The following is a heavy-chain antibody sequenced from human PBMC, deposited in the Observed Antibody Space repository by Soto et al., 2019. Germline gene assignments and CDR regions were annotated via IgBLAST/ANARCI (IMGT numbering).Heavy chain of an antibody. CDR2: IIPIFGTA. Sequence: SVKVSCKASGGTFSSYAISWVRQAPGQGLEWMGGIIPIFGTANYAQKFQGRVTITADESTSTAYMELSSLRSEDTAVYYCARDSYQRLTPEGNWFDPWGQGTLVTVSS. J-gene: IGHJ5*02. CDR3: ARDSYQRLTPEGNWFDP. V-gene: IGHV1-69*13. D-gene: IGHD2-2*01. CDR1: GGTFSSYA.